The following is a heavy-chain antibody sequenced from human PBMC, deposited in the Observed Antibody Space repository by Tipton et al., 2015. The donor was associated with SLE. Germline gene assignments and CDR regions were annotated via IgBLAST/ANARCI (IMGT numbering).Heavy chain of an antibody. J-gene: IGHJ3*02. D-gene: IGHD7-27*01. CDR1: GGSISSSNYY. V-gene: IGHV4-39*06. Sequence: TLSLTCTVSGGSISSSNYYWGWIRQPPGKGLEWIGSIYYSGSTYYNPSLKSRVTISVDTSKNQFPLKLSSVTAADTAVYYCARDPLGIRAFDIWGQGTMVTVSS. CDR3: ARDPLGIRAFDI. CDR2: IYYSGST.